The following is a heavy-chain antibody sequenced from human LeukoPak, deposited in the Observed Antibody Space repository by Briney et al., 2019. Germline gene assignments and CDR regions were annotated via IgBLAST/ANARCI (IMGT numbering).Heavy chain of an antibody. Sequence: SVKVSCKASGYTFSDYAMHWVRQAPGQRFEWMGGIIPIFGTANYAQKFQGRVTITADESTSTAYMELSSLRSEDTAVYYCARMVRGYGYDYWGQGTLVTVSS. J-gene: IGHJ4*02. CDR2: IIPIFGTA. D-gene: IGHD5-18*01. CDR1: GYTFSDYA. V-gene: IGHV1-69*13. CDR3: ARMVRGYGYDY.